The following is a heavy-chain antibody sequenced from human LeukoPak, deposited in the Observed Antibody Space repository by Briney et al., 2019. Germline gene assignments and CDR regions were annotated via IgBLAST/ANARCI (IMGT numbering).Heavy chain of an antibody. D-gene: IGHD4-17*01. CDR1: GFTFSNAW. V-gene: IGHV3-15*01. CDR3: TTTSDYGDHKR. CDR2: IKSKTDGGTT. Sequence: GGSLRLSCAASGFTFSNAWMSWVCQAPGKGLEWVGRIKSKTDGGTTDYAAPVKGRFTISRDDSKNTLYLQMNSLKTEDTAVYYCTTTSDYGDHKRWGQGTLVTVSS. J-gene: IGHJ4*02.